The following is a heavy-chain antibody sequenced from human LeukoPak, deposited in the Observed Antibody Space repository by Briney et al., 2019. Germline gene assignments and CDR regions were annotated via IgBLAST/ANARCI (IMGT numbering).Heavy chain of an antibody. CDR1: GYTFTGYY. V-gene: IGHV1-2*02. CDR2: INPNSGGT. Sequence: GASVKVSFKASGYTFTGYYMHWVRQAPGQGHEWMGWINPNSGGTNNEQKFQGRVTMTRDKSISTAYMELSRLRTDAHAADYSARDIGLVVRPMSAFDMWERGTIVSVS. CDR3: ARDIGLVVRPMSAFDM. J-gene: IGHJ3*02. D-gene: IGHD6-6*01.